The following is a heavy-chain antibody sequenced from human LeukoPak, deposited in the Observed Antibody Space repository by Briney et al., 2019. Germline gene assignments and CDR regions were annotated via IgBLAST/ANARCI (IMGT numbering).Heavy chain of an antibody. J-gene: IGHJ4*02. CDR3: AREPSDYYGSGSYYFDY. CDR2: IIPIFGTA. V-gene: IGHV1-69*13. Sequence: SVKVSCKAPGGTFSSYAISWVRQAPGQGLEWMGGIIPIFGTANYAQKFQGRVTITADESTSTAYMELSSLRSEDTAVYYCAREPSDYYGSGSYYFDYWGQGTLVTVSS. D-gene: IGHD3-10*01. CDR1: GGTFSSYA.